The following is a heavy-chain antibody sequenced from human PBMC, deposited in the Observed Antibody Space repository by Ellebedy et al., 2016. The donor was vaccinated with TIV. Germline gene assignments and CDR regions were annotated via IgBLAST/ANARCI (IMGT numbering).Heavy chain of an antibody. J-gene: IGHJ2*01. D-gene: IGHD4-17*01. Sequence: GRSLRLSCTASGFTLTNYLMTSVXXXPGKGLEWVANINENGTKKHYVDSVRGRFTISRDYAGTSLFLQMNSLGAEDTAVYYCARAIYGASYLWGRGTLVTVSS. CDR1: GFTLTNYL. CDR3: ARAIYGASYL. V-gene: IGHV3-7*01. CDR2: INENGTKK.